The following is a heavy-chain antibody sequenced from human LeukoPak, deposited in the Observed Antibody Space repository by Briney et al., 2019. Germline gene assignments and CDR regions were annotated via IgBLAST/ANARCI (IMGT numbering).Heavy chain of an antibody. CDR1: GFTFSAYS. J-gene: IGHJ4*02. Sequence: LRLSCAASGFTFSAYSMIWVRQPPGKGLEWIGYIYYSGSTYYNPSLKSRVTISVDTSKNQFSLKLSSVTAADTAVYYCASIRGYSYGYDYWGQGTLVTVSS. CDR2: IYYSGST. CDR3: ASIRGYSYGYDY. D-gene: IGHD5-18*01. V-gene: IGHV4-30-4*08.